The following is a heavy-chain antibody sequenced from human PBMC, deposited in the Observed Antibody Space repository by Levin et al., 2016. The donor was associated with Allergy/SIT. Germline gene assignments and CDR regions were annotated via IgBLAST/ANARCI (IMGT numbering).Heavy chain of an antibody. Sequence: GESLKISCAASGFTVTTNYMSWVRQAPGKGLVWVSRINSDGSSTSYADSVKGRFTISRDNAKNTLYLQMNSLRAEDTAVYYCASLGAPGWGQGTMVTVSS. CDR1: GFTVTTNY. CDR3: ASLGAPG. J-gene: IGHJ3*01. V-gene: IGHV3-74*01. CDR2: INSDGSST. D-gene: IGHD1-26*01.